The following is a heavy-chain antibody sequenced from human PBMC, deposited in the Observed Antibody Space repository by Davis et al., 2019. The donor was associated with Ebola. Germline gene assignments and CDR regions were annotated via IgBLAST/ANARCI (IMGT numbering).Heavy chain of an antibody. CDR3: ARIQGNYRNYWFDP. J-gene: IGHJ5*02. CDR1: GFSLSTNEVR. Sequence: SGPTLVKPTQTLTLTCSFSGFSLSTNEVRVAWIRQPPGKALEWLARIDWDDDKFYSTSLKTRLTISKDTSKSQVVLTLTNMDPVDTATYYCARIQGNYRNYWFDPWGQGTLVTASS. V-gene: IGHV2-70*04. CDR2: IDWDDDK. D-gene: IGHD4-11*01.